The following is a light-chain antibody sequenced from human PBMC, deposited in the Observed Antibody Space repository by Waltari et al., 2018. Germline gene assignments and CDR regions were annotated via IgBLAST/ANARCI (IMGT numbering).Light chain of an antibody. J-gene: IGKJ2*01. CDR3: QQLGGAPMYT. Sequence: EVGVTPSPGHLSLFSGERATPPFRASRNVDTNYFSWYQQKHGQSPRLLICKTTTRAAGVSNRLSGSGSGTAFILNIDMVEPGDSVVYFCQQLGGAPMYTFGQGTRLEI. CDR2: KTT. CDR1: RNVDTNY. V-gene: IGKV3-20*01.